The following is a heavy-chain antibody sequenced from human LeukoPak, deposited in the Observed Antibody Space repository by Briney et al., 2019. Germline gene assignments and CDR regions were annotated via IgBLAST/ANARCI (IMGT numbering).Heavy chain of an antibody. J-gene: IGHJ3*02. CDR2: IRYDGSNK. V-gene: IGHV3-30*02. CDR1: GFTFSSYA. CDR3: AKDRVELGSI. D-gene: IGHD1-7*01. Sequence: GRSLRLSCAASGFTFSSYAMHWVRQAPGKGLEWVAFIRYDGSNKYYADSVKGRFTISRDNSKNTLYLQMNSLRAEDTAVYYCAKDRVELGSIWGQGTMVTVSS.